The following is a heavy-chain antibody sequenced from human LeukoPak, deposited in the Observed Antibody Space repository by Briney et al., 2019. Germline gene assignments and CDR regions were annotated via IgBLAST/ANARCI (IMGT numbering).Heavy chain of an antibody. CDR3: ARGSGYGDYSQSTFDI. CDR2: ISSNGGST. J-gene: IGHJ3*02. CDR1: GFTISSYA. D-gene: IGHD4-17*01. V-gene: IGHV3-64*01. Sequence: GGSLRLSCAASGFTISSYAMHWVRQAPGKGLEYVSAISSNGGSTYYANSVKGRFTISRDNSKNTLYLQMGSLRAEDMAVYYCARGSGYGDYSQSTFDIWGQGTMVTVSS.